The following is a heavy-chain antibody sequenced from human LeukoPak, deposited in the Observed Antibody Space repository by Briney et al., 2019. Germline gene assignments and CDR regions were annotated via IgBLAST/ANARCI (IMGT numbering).Heavy chain of an antibody. J-gene: IGHJ5*02. CDR1: GFTFSSYA. CDR3: AKYEQQLVRVQVNWFDP. D-gene: IGHD6-13*01. Sequence: GGSLRLSCAASGFTFSSYAMSWVRQAPGKGLEWVSAISGSGGSTYYADSVKGRFTISRDNSKNTLYLQMNSLRAEDTAVYYCAKYEQQLVRVQVNWFDPWGQGTLVTVSS. CDR2: ISGSGGST. V-gene: IGHV3-23*01.